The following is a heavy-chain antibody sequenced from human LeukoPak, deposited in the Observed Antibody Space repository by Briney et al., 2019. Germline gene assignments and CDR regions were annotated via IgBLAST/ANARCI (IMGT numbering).Heavy chain of an antibody. CDR1: GFTFSSYA. CDR2: ISYDGSNK. V-gene: IGHV3-30*01. CDR3: ARDFPQGTNYYYDSSGYYSYAFDI. D-gene: IGHD3-22*01. Sequence: PGRSLRLSCAASGFTFSSYAMHWVRQAPGKGLEWVAVISYDGSNKYYADSVKGRFTISRDNSKNTLYLQMNSLRAEDTAVYYCARDFPQGTNYYYDSSGYYSYAFDIWGQGTMVTVSS. J-gene: IGHJ3*02.